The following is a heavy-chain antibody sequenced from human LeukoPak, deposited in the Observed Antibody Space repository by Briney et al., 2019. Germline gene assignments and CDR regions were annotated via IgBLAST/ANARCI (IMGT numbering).Heavy chain of an antibody. CDR2: IYYSGST. Sequence: SETLSLTCTVSGGLISISTYYWGWIRRPPGKGLEWVGSIYYSGSTYYNPSLKSRVTISVDTSKNQFSLKLSSVTAADTALYYCATMYGNSWTDNWFDPWGQGTLVTVSS. D-gene: IGHD6-13*01. CDR1: GGLISISTYY. CDR3: ATMYGNSWTDNWFDP. V-gene: IGHV4-39*01. J-gene: IGHJ5*02.